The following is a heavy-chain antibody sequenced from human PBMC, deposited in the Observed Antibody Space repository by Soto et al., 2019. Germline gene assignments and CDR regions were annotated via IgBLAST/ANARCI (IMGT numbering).Heavy chain of an antibody. CDR3: ARATSFSGHHGY. CDR2: IYYSGST. Sequence: SETLSLACTVSGGSFSSGGYYWSWIRQLPGKGLEWIGYIYYSGSTYYNPSLKSRFTISLDTSKNQFSLKLSSVTAADTAVYYCARATSFSGHHGYWGQGTLVTVSS. D-gene: IGHD2-8*02. CDR1: GGSFSSGGYY. V-gene: IGHV4-31*03. J-gene: IGHJ4*02.